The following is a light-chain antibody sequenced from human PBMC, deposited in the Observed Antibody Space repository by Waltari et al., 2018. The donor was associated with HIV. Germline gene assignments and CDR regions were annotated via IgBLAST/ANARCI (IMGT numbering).Light chain of an antibody. CDR2: KYT. V-gene: IGLV1-47*01. Sequence: QSVLTQPPSASGAPGQRVTISCSGSSPNIENDNVYWYQKFPGAAPKLLIYKYTQRPSGVPDLFTGSKSGTSASLAIGGLRSDDEADYYCLGWDSRLRGYVFGAGTKVTVL. CDR1: SPNIENDN. CDR3: LGWDSRLRGYV. J-gene: IGLJ1*01.